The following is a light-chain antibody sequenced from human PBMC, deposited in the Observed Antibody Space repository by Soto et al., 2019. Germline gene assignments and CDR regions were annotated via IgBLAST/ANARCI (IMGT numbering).Light chain of an antibody. V-gene: IGKV3-15*01. CDR2: GAS. J-gene: IGKJ1*01. CDR3: HQYNNWPPTWT. Sequence: EIVMTQSPATLSVSPGERATLSCRASQSVSNKLAWYQQKPGQAPRLLIYGASTRATGVPARFSGSGSGTEFTLAISSLQSEDSAVYSCHQYNNWPPTWTFGQGTKVEV. CDR1: QSVSNK.